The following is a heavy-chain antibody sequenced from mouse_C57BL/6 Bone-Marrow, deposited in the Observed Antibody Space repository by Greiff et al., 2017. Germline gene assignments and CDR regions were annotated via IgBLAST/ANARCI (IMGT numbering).Heavy chain of an antibody. CDR1: GFNIKDDY. J-gene: IGHJ2*01. D-gene: IGHD1-1*01. Sequence: EVQLQQSGAELVRPGASVKLSCTASGFNIKDDYMHWVKQRPEQGLEWIGWIDPENGDTEYASKFQGKATITADTSSNTAYLQLSSLTSEDTAVYYCTTRGYGSVYFYYWGQGTTLTVSS. CDR3: TTRGYGSVYFYY. V-gene: IGHV14-4*01. CDR2: IDPENGDT.